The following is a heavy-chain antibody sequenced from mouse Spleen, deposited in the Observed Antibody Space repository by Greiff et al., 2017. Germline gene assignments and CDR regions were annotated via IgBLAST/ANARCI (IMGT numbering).Heavy chain of an antibody. V-gene: IGHV5-17*01. J-gene: IGHJ1*01. CDR1: GFTFSDYG. CDR3: ARHYYGYGYFDV. Sequence: EVHLVESGGGLVKPGGSLKLSCAASGFTFSDYGMHWVRQAPEKGLEWVAYISSGSSTIYYADTVKGRFTISRDNAKNTLFLQMTSLRSEDTAMYYCARHYYGYGYFDVWGAGTTVTVSS. CDR2: ISSGSSTI. D-gene: IGHD1-2*01.